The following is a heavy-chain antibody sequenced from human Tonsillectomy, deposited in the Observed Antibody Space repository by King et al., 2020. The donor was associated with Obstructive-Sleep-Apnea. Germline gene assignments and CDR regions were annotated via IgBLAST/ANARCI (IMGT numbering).Heavy chain of an antibody. J-gene: IGHJ4*02. CDR1: GFTFSSYG. D-gene: IGHD3-10*01. CDR2: IRYDGSNK. V-gene: IGHV3-30*02. CDR3: AKDQGAYGSGSYCFDY. Sequence: HVQLVESGGGVVQPGGSLRLSCAASGFTFSSYGMHWVRQAPGKGLEGVAFIRYDGSNKYYADSVKGRFTISRDNSKNTLYLQMNSLRAEDTAGYYCAKDQGAYGSGSYCFDYWGQGTLVTVSS.